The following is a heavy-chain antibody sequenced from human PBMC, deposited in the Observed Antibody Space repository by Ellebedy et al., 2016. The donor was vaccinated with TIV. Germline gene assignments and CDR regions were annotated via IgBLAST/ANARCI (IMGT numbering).Heavy chain of an antibody. J-gene: IGHJ4*02. CDR2: IWFDGSNK. CDR3: ARENWYNDY. V-gene: IGHV3-33*08. Sequence: PGGSLRLSCAASGFTFSSYGMHWVRQAPGKGLEWVAVIWFDGSNKYHADSVKGRFTISRDNAKNSVYLQMNSLRAEDTAVYYCARENWYNDYWGQGTLVTVSS. CDR1: GFTFSSYG. D-gene: IGHD1/OR15-1a*01.